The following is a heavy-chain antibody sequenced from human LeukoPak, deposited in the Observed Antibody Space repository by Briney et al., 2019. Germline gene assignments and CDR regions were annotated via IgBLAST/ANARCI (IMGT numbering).Heavy chain of an antibody. CDR1: GGSISSYY. Sequence: PSETLSLTCTVSGGSISSYYWSWIRQPPGKGLEWIGYIYYSGSTNYNPSLKSRVTISVDTSKNQFSLKLSSVTAADTAVYYRASLVRGVIWSYFDYWGQGTLVTVSS. CDR3: ASLVRGVIWSYFDY. V-gene: IGHV4-59*01. D-gene: IGHD3-10*01. CDR2: IYYSGST. J-gene: IGHJ4*02.